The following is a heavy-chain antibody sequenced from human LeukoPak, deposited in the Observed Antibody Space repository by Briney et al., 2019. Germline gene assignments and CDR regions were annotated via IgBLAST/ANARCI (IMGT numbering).Heavy chain of an antibody. CDR2: ISGSGGST. D-gene: IGHD3-10*01. CDR1: GFTFSSYA. Sequence: GGSLRLSCAASGFTFSSYAMRWVRQAPGKGLEWVSTISGSGGSTYYADSVKGRFTISRDNSKNTLYLQMNSLRADDTAVYYCAKLVGSGSGSYLDCWGQGTLVTVSS. V-gene: IGHV3-23*01. J-gene: IGHJ4*02. CDR3: AKLVGSGSGSYLDC.